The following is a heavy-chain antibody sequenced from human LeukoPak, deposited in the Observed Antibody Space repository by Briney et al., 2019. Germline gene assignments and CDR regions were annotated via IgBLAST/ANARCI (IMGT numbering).Heavy chain of an antibody. CDR1: GYTFTSYG. D-gene: IGHD2-2*01. CDR3: ARDADHCSSTSCYVD. CDR2: ISAYNGNT. V-gene: IGHV1-18*01. Sequence: ASVKVSCNASGYTFTSYGISWVRQAPGQGLEWMGWISAYNGNTNYAQKLQGRVTMTTDTSTSTAYMELRSLRSDDTAVYYCARDADHCSSTSCYVDWGQGTLVTVSS. J-gene: IGHJ4*02.